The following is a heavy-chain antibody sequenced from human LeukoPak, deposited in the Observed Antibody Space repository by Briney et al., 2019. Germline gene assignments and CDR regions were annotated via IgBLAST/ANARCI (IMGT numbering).Heavy chain of an antibody. Sequence: PGGSLRLSCAASGFTFRTYSMNWVRQAPGKGLEWVSYISGSGSPINYADSVKGRVTISRDNAKNSLFLQMSSLRHEDTAVYYCARGEGRFGSYLFQHWGQGTLVTVSS. CDR1: GFTFRTYS. D-gene: IGHD1-26*01. V-gene: IGHV3-48*02. CDR3: ARGEGRFGSYLFQH. J-gene: IGHJ1*01. CDR2: ISGSGSPI.